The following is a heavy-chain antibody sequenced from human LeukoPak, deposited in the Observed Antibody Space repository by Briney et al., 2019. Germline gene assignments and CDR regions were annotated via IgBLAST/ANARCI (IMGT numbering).Heavy chain of an antibody. V-gene: IGHV4-4*07. CDR3: ASSSIVGATSTQFDY. CDR2: IYTSGST. J-gene: IGHJ4*02. Sequence: ETLSLTCTVSGGSISSYYWSWIRQPAGKGLEWIGRIYTSGSTNYNPSLKSRVTISVDTSKNQFSLKLSSVTAADTAVYYCASSSIVGATSTQFDYWGQGTLVTVSS. D-gene: IGHD1-26*01. CDR1: GGSISSYY.